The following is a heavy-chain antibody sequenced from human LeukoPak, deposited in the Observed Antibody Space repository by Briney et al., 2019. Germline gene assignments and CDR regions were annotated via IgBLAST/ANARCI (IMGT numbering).Heavy chain of an antibody. CDR2: IYYSGST. CDR1: GGSTSSYY. Sequence: SETLSLTCIVSGGSTSSYYWSWIRQPPGKGLEWIGYIYYSGSTNYNPSLKSRVTISVDTSKNQFSLRLSSVTAADTAVYYCARVLVAADAADNWFDPWGQGTLVTVSS. J-gene: IGHJ5*02. CDR3: ARVLVAADAADNWFDP. V-gene: IGHV4-59*01. D-gene: IGHD2-15*01.